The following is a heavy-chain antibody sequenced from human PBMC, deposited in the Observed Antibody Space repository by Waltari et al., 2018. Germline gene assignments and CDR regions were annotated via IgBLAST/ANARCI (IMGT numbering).Heavy chain of an antibody. CDR3: ATSSGSYDYYYGMDV. CDR1: GYTLTELS. V-gene: IGHV1-24*01. D-gene: IGHD1-26*01. CDR2: FGPEDGET. Sequence: QVQLVQSGAEVKKPGASVKVSCKVSGYTLTELSMHWVRQAPGKGLEGMGGFGPEDGETSYAQKVQGRVTMTEDTSTDTAYMELSSLRSEDTAVYYCATSSGSYDYYYGMDVWGQGTTVTVSS. J-gene: IGHJ6*02.